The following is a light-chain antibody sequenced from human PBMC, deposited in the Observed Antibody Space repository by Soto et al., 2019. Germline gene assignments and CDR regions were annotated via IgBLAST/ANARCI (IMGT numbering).Light chain of an antibody. CDR2: KAS. Sequence: DIQLTQSPSTLSASVGDRVTITCRASQSISYWLAWYQQKPGKAPKLLIYKASTLKSGVPSRFSGSGSGTEFTLTISSMQPDDFATFYCQQYNGYSRTFGQGTKVDIK. CDR3: QQYNGYSRT. J-gene: IGKJ1*01. CDR1: QSISYW. V-gene: IGKV1-5*03.